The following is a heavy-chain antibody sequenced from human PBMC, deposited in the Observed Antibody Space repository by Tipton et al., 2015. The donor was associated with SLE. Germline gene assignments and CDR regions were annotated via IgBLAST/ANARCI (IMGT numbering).Heavy chain of an antibody. Sequence: TLSLTCTVSGGSISSHYWSWIRQPPGKGLEWIGYIYYSGSTNYNPALKSRVTLSVDTSKNQFSLQLSPATAADTAVYYCARDLIMITFGGVIAGDGMDVWGQGTTVTVSS. CDR3: ARDLIMITFGGVIAGDGMDV. CDR1: GGSISSHY. D-gene: IGHD3-16*02. J-gene: IGHJ6*02. V-gene: IGHV4-59*11. CDR2: IYYSGST.